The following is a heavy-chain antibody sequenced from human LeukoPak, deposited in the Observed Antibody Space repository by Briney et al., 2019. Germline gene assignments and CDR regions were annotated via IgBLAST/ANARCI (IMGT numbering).Heavy chain of an antibody. CDR2: ISAYNGNT. CDR3: ASLRYPAQNWFDP. D-gene: IGHD3-9*01. J-gene: IGHJ5*02. V-gene: IGHV1-18*01. Sequence: ASVKVSCKASGYTFTSYGISWVRQAPGQGLEWMGWISAYNGNTNYAQKLQGRVTMTTDTSTSTAYMELSSLRSEDTAVYYCASLRYPAQNWFDPWGQGTLVTVSS. CDR1: GYTFTSYG.